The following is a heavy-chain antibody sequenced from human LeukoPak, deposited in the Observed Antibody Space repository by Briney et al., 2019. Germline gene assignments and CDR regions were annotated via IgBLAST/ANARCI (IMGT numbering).Heavy chain of an antibody. V-gene: IGHV3-48*03. CDR3: ARSLLGQWLVRRSFDY. CDR2: IGSSGSTI. Sequence: GGSLRLSCEASGFTFSTYEMNCGRQTPGKGLEWVSCIGSSGSTIYYADSVKGRFTISRDNGKNSLYLHMNSLRAEDKAVYYCARSLLGQWLVRRSFDYWGQGTLVTVSS. CDR1: GFTFSTYE. D-gene: IGHD6-19*01. J-gene: IGHJ4*02.